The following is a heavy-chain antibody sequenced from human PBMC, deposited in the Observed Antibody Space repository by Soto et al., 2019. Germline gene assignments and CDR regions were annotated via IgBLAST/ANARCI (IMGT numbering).Heavy chain of an antibody. CDR1: GFTFSSYS. CDR2: ISSSSSTI. J-gene: IGHJ6*02. CDR3: AGARADCSSTSCYNNGMDV. Sequence: GGSLRLSCAASGFTFSSYSMNWVRQAPGKGLEWVSYISSSSSTIYYADSVKGRFTISRDNAKNSLYLQMNSLRDEDTAVYYCAGARADCSSTSCYNNGMDVWGQGTTVTVSS. D-gene: IGHD2-2*02. V-gene: IGHV3-48*02.